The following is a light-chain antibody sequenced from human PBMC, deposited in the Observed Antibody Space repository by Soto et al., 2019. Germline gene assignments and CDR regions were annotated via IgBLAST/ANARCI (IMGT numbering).Light chain of an antibody. CDR3: QQCDGLPRT. Sequence: EIVLTQSPGTLSLSPGDRATLSCWASQSISSTFLAWFQQKPGQAPRLLIYGASTRATGIPDRFSGSGSGTDFSLTISRLEPEDFAVYYCQQCDGLPRTFGQGTTVEIK. V-gene: IGKV3-20*01. CDR2: GAS. J-gene: IGKJ1*01. CDR1: QSISSTF.